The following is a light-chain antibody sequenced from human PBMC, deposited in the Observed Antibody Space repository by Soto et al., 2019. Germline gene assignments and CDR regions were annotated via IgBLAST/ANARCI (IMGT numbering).Light chain of an antibody. CDR3: QQRGNLYT. Sequence: EIVLTQSPATLSLSLGERATLSCRARQSVGDYLAWYQQQPGQPPRLLISDASNRAAGIPARFSGSGSGTDFTLTISSLEPEDFAVYYCQQRGNLYTFGQGTKLEIK. J-gene: IGKJ2*01. CDR1: QSVGDY. V-gene: IGKV3-11*01. CDR2: DAS.